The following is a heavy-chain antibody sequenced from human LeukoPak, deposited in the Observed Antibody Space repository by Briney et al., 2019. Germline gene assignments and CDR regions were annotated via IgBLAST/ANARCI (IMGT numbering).Heavy chain of an antibody. V-gene: IGHV1-24*01. CDR1: GYTLTELS. Sequence: ASVKVSCKVSGYTLTELSMHWVRQAPGKGLEWMGGFDPEDGETICAQKFQGRVTMTEDTSTDTAYMELSSLRSEDTAVYYCATGQSGSYYVAWAYWGQGTLVTVSS. CDR2: FDPEDGET. J-gene: IGHJ4*02. CDR3: ATGQSGSYYVAWAY. D-gene: IGHD1-26*01.